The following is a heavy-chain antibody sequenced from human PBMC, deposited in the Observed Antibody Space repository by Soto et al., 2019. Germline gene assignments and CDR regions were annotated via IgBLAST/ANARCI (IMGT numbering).Heavy chain of an antibody. CDR3: ARRVQVWLPDYYGMDV. CDR1: GYDYVTYA. V-gene: IGHV1-18*01. Sequence: QAQLVQSGAEVKKPGASVNVSCKASGYDYVTYAITWVRQRPGQGLEWMGWISTLNGNTNYAQNFQGRVTMTTDTSTRIVNLELRSLRSDDTAVYYCARRVQVWLPDYYGMDVWGQGTTVTVSS. J-gene: IGHJ6*02. CDR2: ISTLNGNT. D-gene: IGHD5-18*01.